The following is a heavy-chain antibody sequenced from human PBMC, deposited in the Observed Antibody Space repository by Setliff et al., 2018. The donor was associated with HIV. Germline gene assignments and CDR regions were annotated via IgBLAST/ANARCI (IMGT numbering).Heavy chain of an antibody. V-gene: IGHV4-34*01. CDR3: ARAYRDNVWGSWRQISSWFDS. CDR1: GGSFNEYY. CDR2: INHSGST. Sequence: KTSETLSLTCAVYGGSFNEYYWNWIRQIPGKGLEWIGEINHSGSTNYNESLKRRLRRSVDTSKNQFSLSLNSVTAADTAVYYCARAYRDNVWGSWRQISSWFDSWGQGNLVTVSS. D-gene: IGHD3-16*01. J-gene: IGHJ5*01.